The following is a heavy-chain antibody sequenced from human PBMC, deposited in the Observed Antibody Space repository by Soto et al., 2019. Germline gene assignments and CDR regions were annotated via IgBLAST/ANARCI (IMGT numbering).Heavy chain of an antibody. D-gene: IGHD2-2*01. J-gene: IGHJ5*02. CDR2: IYYTGKT. CDR1: GDYIHVGGYY. V-gene: IGHV4-30-4*01. Sequence: LSLTCSVSGDYIHVGGYYWTWIRQRPGKGLEWTGYIYYTGKTYYNPSLESRLTMSVDRSKNQFSLRLTSVTAADTAVYFCGRDLTSNANCIDPWGQGTLVTVSS. CDR3: GRDLTSNANCIDP.